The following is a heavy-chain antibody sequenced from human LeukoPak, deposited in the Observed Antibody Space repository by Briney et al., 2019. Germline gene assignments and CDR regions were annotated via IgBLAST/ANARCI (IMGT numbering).Heavy chain of an antibody. Sequence: ASVKVSCKASGYTFTGYYMHWVRQAPGQELEWMGWINPNSGGTNYAQKFQGRVTMTRDTSISTAYMELSRLRSDDTAVYYCARGKGATMIVLDAFDIWGQGTMVTVSS. J-gene: IGHJ3*02. CDR1: GYTFTGYY. CDR2: INPNSGGT. D-gene: IGHD3-22*01. V-gene: IGHV1-2*02. CDR3: ARGKGATMIVLDAFDI.